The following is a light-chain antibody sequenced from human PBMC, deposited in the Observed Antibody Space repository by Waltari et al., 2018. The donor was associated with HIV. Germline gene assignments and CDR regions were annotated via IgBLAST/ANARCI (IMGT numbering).Light chain of an antibody. CDR1: QSISSPY. CDR3: QQYGSSPRT. J-gene: IGKJ1*01. Sequence: ELVLTQSPGPLSVSPGETATVPERASQSISSPYVAWYQQNPGQAPRLLIYNASTRPTGIPDRFNGSGSGTDFILTIRRLEPGDSAVYYCQQYGSSPRTFGEGTKVEIK. V-gene: IGKV3-20*01. CDR2: NAS.